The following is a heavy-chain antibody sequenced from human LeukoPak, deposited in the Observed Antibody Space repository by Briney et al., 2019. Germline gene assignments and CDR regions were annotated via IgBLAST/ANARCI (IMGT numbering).Heavy chain of an antibody. J-gene: IGHJ6*02. D-gene: IGHD6-19*01. V-gene: IGHV3-30*18. CDR1: GFIFRAYP. CDR2: TSFDGSKT. CDR3: AKDRSVASYYYGMDV. Sequence: GGSLRLSCAASGFIFRAYPMHWVRQAPGKGLEWVALTSFDGSKTYYADSVRGRFTVSRDNSNSTLFLQMSGLRPEDTAVYFCAKDRSVASYYYGMDVWGQGTMVTVSS.